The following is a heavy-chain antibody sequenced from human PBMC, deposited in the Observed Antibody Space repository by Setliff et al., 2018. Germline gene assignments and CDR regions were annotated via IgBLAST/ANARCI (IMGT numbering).Heavy chain of an antibody. CDR3: ARRGDINGYYYHEDAFDI. V-gene: IGHV4-34*01. J-gene: IGHJ3*02. D-gene: IGHD3-22*01. CDR1: GGSFSGYY. Sequence: SETLSLTCAVYGGSFSGYYWSWMRQPPGKGLEWMGEINHSGSTNYNPSLKSRVTTSVDTSKNQFSLNLTSVTAADTAVYYCARRGDINGYYYHEDAFDIWGQGTMVTVSS. CDR2: INHSGST.